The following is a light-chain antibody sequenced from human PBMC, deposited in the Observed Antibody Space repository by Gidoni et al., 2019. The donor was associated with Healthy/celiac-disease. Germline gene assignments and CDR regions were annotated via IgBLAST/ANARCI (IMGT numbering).Light chain of an antibody. V-gene: IGLV1-47*02. CDR1: SSNIGSNY. Sequence: QSVLPQPPSASGTPGQRVTISCSGSSSNIGSNYVYWYQQLPGTAPKLLIYGNNQRPSGVPYLFSGSKSGTSASLAISGLRSEDEADYYCAAWDDSLSGPWVFGGGTKLTVL. CDR2: GNN. CDR3: AAWDDSLSGPWV. J-gene: IGLJ3*02.